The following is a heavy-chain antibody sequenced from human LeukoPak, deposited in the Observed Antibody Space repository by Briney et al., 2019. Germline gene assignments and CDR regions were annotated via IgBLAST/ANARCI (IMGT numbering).Heavy chain of an antibody. CDR1: GGSISTYY. CDR3: ARVYGSGYDFRGAFDI. V-gene: IGHV4-59*01. CDR2: IYYTGST. Sequence: SETLSLTCTVSGGSISTYYWTWIRQPPGKGLEWIGYIYYTGSTNYNPSLKSRVTISVDTSKNQFSLKLSSVTAADTAVYYCARVYGSGYDFRGAFDIWGQGTMVTVSS. J-gene: IGHJ3*02. D-gene: IGHD5-12*01.